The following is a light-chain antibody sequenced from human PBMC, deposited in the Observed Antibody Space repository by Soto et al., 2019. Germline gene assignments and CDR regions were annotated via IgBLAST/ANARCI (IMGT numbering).Light chain of an antibody. CDR1: QSVSSNF. CDR3: DLYGRSEVFS. J-gene: IGKJ3*01. Sequence: ESVMTQSPGTLSLSPGERATLSCRASQSVSSNFLAWYQQRPGQAPRLFMDGASRRAAAIPHRFSGSGSGTDFTLIISSQEPEDFAVYYGDLYGRSEVFSFGAGTTVVIK. V-gene: IGKV3-20*01. CDR2: GAS.